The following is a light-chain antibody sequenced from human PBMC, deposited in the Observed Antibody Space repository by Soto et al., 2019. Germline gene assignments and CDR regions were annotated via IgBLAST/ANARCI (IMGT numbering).Light chain of an antibody. CDR3: SSYTSSTPYV. Sequence: QSALTQPASVSGSPGQSITISCTGTSSDVGGYNYVSWYQQHPGKAPKLMIYDVSNRSSGVSNRSSGSKSGNTASLTISGLQAEDEADYYCSSYTSSTPYVFGTGTKLTVL. CDR2: DVS. CDR1: SSDVGGYNY. V-gene: IGLV2-14*01. J-gene: IGLJ1*01.